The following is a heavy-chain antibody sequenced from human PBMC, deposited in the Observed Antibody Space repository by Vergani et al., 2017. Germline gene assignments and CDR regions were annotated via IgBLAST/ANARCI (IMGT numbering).Heavy chain of an antibody. V-gene: IGHV3-23*01. CDR1: GFTFSSYA. Sequence: EVQLLESGGGLVQPGGSLRLSCAASGFTFSSYAMSWVRQAPGKGLEWVSTISGSGGSTYYADSVKGRFTISRDNSKNTLYLQMNSLRAEDTAVYYCAKSVIYCSSPYYFDYWGQGTLVTVSS. CDR2: ISGSGGST. CDR3: AKSVIYCSSPYYFDY. D-gene: IGHD6-6*01. J-gene: IGHJ4*02.